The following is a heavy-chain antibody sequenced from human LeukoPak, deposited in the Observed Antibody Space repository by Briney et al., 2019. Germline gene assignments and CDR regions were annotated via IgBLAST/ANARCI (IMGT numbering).Heavy chain of an antibody. J-gene: IGHJ4*02. CDR3: ASITFGGVLDY. V-gene: IGHV4-4*02. Sequence: PSETLSLTCAVSGDSISSNYWWSWVRQSPGKGLEWIGEILQSGSTNYNPSLRSRVTISIDKSKNQFSLNLSSVTAADTAVYYCASITFGGVLDYWGQGTLVTVSS. D-gene: IGHD3-16*01. CDR2: ILQSGST. CDR1: GDSISSNYW.